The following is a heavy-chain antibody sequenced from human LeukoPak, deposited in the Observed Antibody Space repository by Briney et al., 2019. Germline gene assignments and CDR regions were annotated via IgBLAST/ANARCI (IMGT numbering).Heavy chain of an antibody. CDR1: GSPANTYA. Sequence: GGSLRLSCAASGSPANTYAFHWVRQAPGKGLEWVAVISYDGRNKNYAESVKGRFTISRDNSNNTLYLQMDSLRVEDTAVYYCARDWGDYRDYVGNYWGQGTLVTVSS. V-gene: IGHV3-30*04. CDR2: ISYDGRNK. J-gene: IGHJ4*02. CDR3: ARDWGDYRDYVGNY. D-gene: IGHD4-17*01.